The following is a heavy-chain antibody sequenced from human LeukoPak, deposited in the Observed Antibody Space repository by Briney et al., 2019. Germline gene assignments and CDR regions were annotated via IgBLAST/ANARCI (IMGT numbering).Heavy chain of an antibody. CDR1: GFTFSSYA. Sequence: GGSLRLSCAASGFTFSSYAMSWVRQAPGKELEWVSGISGSGGSTYYADSVKGRFTISRDNSKNTLYLQMNSLRAEDTAVYYCAKPAYCSGGSCYSIGYFDYWGQGTLVTVSS. CDR2: ISGSGGST. J-gene: IGHJ4*02. V-gene: IGHV3-23*01. CDR3: AKPAYCSGGSCYSIGYFDY. D-gene: IGHD2-15*01.